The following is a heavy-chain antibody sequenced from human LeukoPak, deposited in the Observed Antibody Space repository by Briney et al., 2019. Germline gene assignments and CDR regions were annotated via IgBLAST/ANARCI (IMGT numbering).Heavy chain of an antibody. V-gene: IGHV3-30-3*01. J-gene: IGHJ3*02. Sequence: GGSLRLSCAASGFTFSSYAMHWVRQAPGKGLEWVAVISYDGSNKYYADSVKGRFTISRDNSKNTLYLQMNSLRAEDTAVYYCVGVRFLEWLDDAFDIWGQGTMVTVSS. D-gene: IGHD3-3*01. CDR3: VGVRFLEWLDDAFDI. CDR2: ISYDGSNK. CDR1: GFTFSSYA.